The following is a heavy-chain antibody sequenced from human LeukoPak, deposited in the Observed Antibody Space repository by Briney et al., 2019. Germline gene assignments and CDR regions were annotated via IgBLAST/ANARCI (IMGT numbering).Heavy chain of an antibody. CDR2: IYYSGRT. CDR1: GGSISSYY. V-gene: IGHV4-59*12. D-gene: IGHD6-19*01. CDR3: ARRRYIAVAGIPKQNNWFDP. J-gene: IGHJ5*02. Sequence: ASETLSLTCSVSGGSISSYYWSWIRQPPGRGLEWIGYIYYSGRTSYNPSLKSRVTISVDTSKNQFSLKLSSVTAADTAVYYCARRRYIAVAGIPKQNNWFDPWGQGTLVTVSS.